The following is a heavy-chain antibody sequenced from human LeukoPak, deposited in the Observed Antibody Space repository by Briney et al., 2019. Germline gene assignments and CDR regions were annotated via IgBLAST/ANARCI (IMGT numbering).Heavy chain of an antibody. CDR2: IYSGGST. D-gene: IGHD2-15*01. CDR3: ARGYCSGGSCYYGMDV. V-gene: IGHV3-66*01. Sequence: PGGSLRLSCAASGFTVSSNYMSWVRQAPGKGLEWVSVIYSGGSTYYADSEKGRFTISRDNPKNTLYLQMNSLRAEDTAVYYCARGYCSGGSCYYGMDVWGQGTTVTVSS. J-gene: IGHJ6*02. CDR1: GFTVSSNY.